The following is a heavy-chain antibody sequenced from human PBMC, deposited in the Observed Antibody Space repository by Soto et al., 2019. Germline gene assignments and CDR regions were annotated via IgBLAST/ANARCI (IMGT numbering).Heavy chain of an antibody. CDR1: GYTFTSYG. CDR2: ISAYNGNT. V-gene: IGHV1-18*01. Sequence: ASVKVSCKASGYTFTSYGISWVRQAPGQGLEWMGWISAYNGNTNYAQRLQGRVTMTRDTSTSTVYMELSSLRSEDTAVYYCASGSRYYYYGMDVWGQGTTVTVSS. D-gene: IGHD1-1*01. CDR3: ASGSRYYYYGMDV. J-gene: IGHJ6*02.